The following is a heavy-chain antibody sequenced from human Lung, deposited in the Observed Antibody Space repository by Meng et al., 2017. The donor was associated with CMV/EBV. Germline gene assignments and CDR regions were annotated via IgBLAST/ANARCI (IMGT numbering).Heavy chain of an antibody. J-gene: IGHJ4*02. D-gene: IGHD3-22*01. CDR2: ISSSGSTI. CDR3: ASYCYDSSGYRDY. Sequence: GGSLRLXCAASGFTFSSYEMNWVRQAPGKGLEWVSYISSSGSTIYYADSVKGRFTISRDNAKNSLYLQMNSLRAEDTAVYYCASYCYDSSGYRDYWGQGTLVTVSS. V-gene: IGHV3-48*03. CDR1: GFTFSSYE.